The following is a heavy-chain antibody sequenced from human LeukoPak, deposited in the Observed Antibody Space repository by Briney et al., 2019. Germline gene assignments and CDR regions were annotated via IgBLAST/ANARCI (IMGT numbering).Heavy chain of an antibody. J-gene: IGHJ5*02. CDR2: TYYRSKWYN. CDR1: GDSVSSNSAA. D-gene: IGHD6-19*01. Sequence: SQTLSLTCAISGDSVSSNSAAWNWIRQSPSRGLEWLGRTYYRSKWYNDYAVSVKSRITINPDTSKNQFSLQLNSVTPEDTAVYYCARDLNSGWYRGNWFDPWGQGTLVTVSS. V-gene: IGHV6-1*01. CDR3: ARDLNSGWYRGNWFDP.